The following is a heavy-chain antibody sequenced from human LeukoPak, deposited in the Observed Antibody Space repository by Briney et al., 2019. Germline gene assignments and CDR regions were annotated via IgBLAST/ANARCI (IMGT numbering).Heavy chain of an antibody. CDR2: IYDSGST. CDR1: GGSISSSSYD. Sequence: SETLSLTCTVSGGSISSSSYDWGWLREPPGEGLEWIGRIYDSGSTYYNPSLKSRVTISVATSKNQFSLKLSSVTAADTAVYSCARDAILWFGELSHNRLPHDYWGQGTLVTVSS. D-gene: IGHD3-10*01. J-gene: IGHJ4*02. V-gene: IGHV4-39*02. CDR3: ARDAILWFGELSHNRLPHDY.